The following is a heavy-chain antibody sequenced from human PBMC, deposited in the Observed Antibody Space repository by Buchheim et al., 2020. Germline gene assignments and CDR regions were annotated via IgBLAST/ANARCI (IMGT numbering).Heavy chain of an antibody. CDR3: AKVASNYDSSGYYYYFDY. CDR1: GFTFSNYA. Sequence: EVQLLESGGGLVQPGGSLRLSCAASGFTFSNYAMSWVRQAPGKGLEWVSAISGSGGSTYYADSVKGRFTISRDNSKNTLYLQMNSLRAEDTAVYYCAKVASNYDSSGYYYYFDYWGQGTL. D-gene: IGHD3-22*01. CDR2: ISGSGGST. V-gene: IGHV3-23*01. J-gene: IGHJ4*02.